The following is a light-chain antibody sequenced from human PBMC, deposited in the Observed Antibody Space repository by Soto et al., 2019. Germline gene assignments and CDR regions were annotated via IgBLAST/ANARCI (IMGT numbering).Light chain of an antibody. J-gene: IGLJ1*01. Sequence: QSALTQPASVSGAPGQSITISCTGASSDIGGYKYVSWYQQYPGEAPQLILYDVNSRPSGVSNRFSGSKSGNTASLTISGLQAVDEADYYCSSYTSTGVFGTGTKLTVL. V-gene: IGLV2-14*01. CDR3: SSYTSTGV. CDR1: SSDIGGYKY. CDR2: DVN.